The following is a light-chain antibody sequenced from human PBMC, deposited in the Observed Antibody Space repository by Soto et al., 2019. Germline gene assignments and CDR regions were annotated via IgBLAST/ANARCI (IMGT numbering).Light chain of an antibody. CDR2: RNN. J-gene: IGLJ2*01. V-gene: IGLV1-47*01. CDR3: SAWDDSVSALI. Sequence: QSVLTQPPSASGTPGQRVTISCSGSSSNIGSNYVYWYQQLPGTAPKLLIYRNNQRPSGVPDRFSGSKSDTSASLAISGLRSEDEAYYSCSAWDDSVSALIFGGGTKLTVL. CDR1: SSNIGSNY.